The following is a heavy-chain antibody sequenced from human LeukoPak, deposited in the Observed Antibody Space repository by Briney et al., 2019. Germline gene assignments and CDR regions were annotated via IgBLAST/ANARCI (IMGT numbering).Heavy chain of an antibody. CDR3: ARVVRLYYGSGSYRYYYYMDV. V-gene: IGHV4-34*01. J-gene: IGHJ6*03. CDR1: GGSFSGYY. D-gene: IGHD3-10*01. CDR2: INHSGST. Sequence: SETLSLTCAAYGGSFSGYYWSWIRQPPGKGLEWIGEINHSGSTNYNPSLKSRVTISVDTSKNQFSLKLSSVTAADTAVYYCARVVRLYYGSGSYRYYYYMDVWGKGTTVTVSS.